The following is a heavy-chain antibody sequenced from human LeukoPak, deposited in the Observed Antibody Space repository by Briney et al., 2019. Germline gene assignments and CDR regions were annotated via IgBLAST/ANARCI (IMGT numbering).Heavy chain of an antibody. Sequence: SVKVSCKASGYIFTDYFMNWVRQAPGQGLEWMGGIIPIFGTANYAQKFQGRVTITADESTSTAYMELSSLRSEDTAVHYCAXXXXXXXRGVIHPTIFDYWGQGTLVTVSS. CDR1: GYIFTDYF. CDR2: IIPIFGTA. D-gene: IGHD3-10*01. J-gene: IGHJ4*02. V-gene: IGHV1-69*13. CDR3: AXXXXXXXRGVIHPTIFDY.